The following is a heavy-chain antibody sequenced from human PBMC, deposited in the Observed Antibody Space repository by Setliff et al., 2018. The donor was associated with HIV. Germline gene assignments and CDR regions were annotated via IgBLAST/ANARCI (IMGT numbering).Heavy chain of an antibody. CDR1: GYTFTNYA. V-gene: IGHV1-3*01. CDR2: INAGNGNT. Sequence: ASVKVSCKASGYTFTNYAIHWVRQAPGQRLEWMGWINAGNGNTKFSEQFQGRVLITSDTSASTVYLFLRSLKSEDTAVYYCARVPYSSGYWGQGTLVTVSS. J-gene: IGHJ4*02. D-gene: IGHD6-19*01. CDR3: ARVPYSSGY.